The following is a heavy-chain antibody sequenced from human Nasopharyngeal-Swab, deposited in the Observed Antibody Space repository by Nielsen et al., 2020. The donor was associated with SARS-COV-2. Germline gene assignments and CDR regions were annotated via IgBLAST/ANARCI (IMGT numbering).Heavy chain of an antibody. V-gene: IGHV4-34*11. CDR2: IYFSGST. Sequence: SETLSLTCAVYGGSFSGYYWSWIRQPPGKGLEWIGYIYFSGSTSYNPSLKSRVTMSVDTSKNQFSLNLTSVTAADTAVYYCARVALGSYLRGRGIDVWGQGTTVTASS. CDR1: GGSFSGYY. D-gene: IGHD3-16*02. J-gene: IGHJ6*02. CDR3: ARVALGSYLRGRGIDV.